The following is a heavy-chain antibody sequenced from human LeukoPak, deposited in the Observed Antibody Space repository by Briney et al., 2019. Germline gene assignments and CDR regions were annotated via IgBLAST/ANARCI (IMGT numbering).Heavy chain of an antibody. J-gene: IGHJ6*02. CDR3: AGTPHYYYYGMDV. CDR2: ISAYNGNT. CDR1: GYTFTSYG. V-gene: IGHV1-18*01. Sequence: ASVKVSCKAPGYTFTSYGISWVRQAPGQGLEWMGWISAYNGNTNYAQKLQGRVTMATDTSTSTAYMELRSLRSDDTAVYYCAGTPHYYYYGMDVWGQGTTVTVSS.